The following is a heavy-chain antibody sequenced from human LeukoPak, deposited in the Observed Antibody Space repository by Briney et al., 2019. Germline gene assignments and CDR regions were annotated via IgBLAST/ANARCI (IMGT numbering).Heavy chain of an antibody. CDR3: ARHGPAGDQQVAPYWYFDL. CDR1: GGSLATTIYY. CDR2: IYYTGTT. V-gene: IGHV4-39*01. Sequence: PSETLSLTCTLSGGSLATTIYYWGWIRQPPRKGLEWIGSIYYTGTTYYNPSLKSPVTISVDTSKNQFSLKVNSVTTADTAVYYCARHGPAGDQQVAPYWYFDLWGRGTLVTVSS. D-gene: IGHD6-13*01. J-gene: IGHJ2*01.